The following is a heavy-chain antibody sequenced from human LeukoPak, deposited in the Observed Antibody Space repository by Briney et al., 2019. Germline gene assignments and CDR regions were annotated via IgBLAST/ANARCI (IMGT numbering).Heavy chain of an antibody. V-gene: IGHV3-73*01. Sequence: GGPLRLSCVASGFTSSGSAMHWVRQASGKGLEWVGRITTKFNSYATTYAASVRGRFTISRDDSKNTAYLQMNSLKTEDTALYYCARTATRFGSSWYAGWFDPWGREPWSPSPQ. CDR2: ITTKFNSYAT. CDR1: GFTSSGSA. CDR3: ARTATRFGSSWYAGWFDP. D-gene: IGHD6-13*01. J-gene: IGHJ5*02.